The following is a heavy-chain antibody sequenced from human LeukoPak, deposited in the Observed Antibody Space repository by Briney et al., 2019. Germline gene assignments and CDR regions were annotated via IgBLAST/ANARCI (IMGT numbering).Heavy chain of an antibody. D-gene: IGHD5-18*01. CDR2: IYSGVST. CDR1: GFTLSSNY. V-gene: IGHV3-53*01. CDR3: VRGRYNYGYIFDY. Sequence: GGSLRLSCAASGFTLSSNYMSWVRQAPGKGLEWVSVIYSGVSTYYADSVKGRFTISRDNSKNTLYLQMNSLRVEDTAVYYCVRGRYNYGYIFDYWGQGTLVTVSS. J-gene: IGHJ4*02.